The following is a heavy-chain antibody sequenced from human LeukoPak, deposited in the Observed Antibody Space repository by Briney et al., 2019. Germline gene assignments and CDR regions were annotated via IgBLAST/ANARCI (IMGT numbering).Heavy chain of an antibody. CDR3: ARETGGGYYDSSGYNWFDP. D-gene: IGHD3-22*01. J-gene: IGHJ5*02. V-gene: IGHV4-31*03. Sequence: SETLSLTCTVSGGSISSGGYYWRWIRQHPGKGLEWIGYIYYSGSTYYNPSLKSRVTISVDTSKNQFSLKLSSVTAADTAVYYCARETGGGYYDSSGYNWFDPWGQGTLVTVSS. CDR1: GGSISSGGYY. CDR2: IYYSGST.